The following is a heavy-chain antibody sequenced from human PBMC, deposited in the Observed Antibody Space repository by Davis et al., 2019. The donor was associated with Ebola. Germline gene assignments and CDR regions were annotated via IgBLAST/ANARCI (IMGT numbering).Heavy chain of an antibody. CDR1: GFSFSGYW. V-gene: IGHV3-7*03. Sequence: GESLKISCAASGFSFSGYWMAWVRQAPGKGLEWVANIKQDGSETYHVDSVKGRFTMSRDNAKNSLYLQMNSLTVEDTAVYYCATDAWGGFDPWGQGTLVTVSS. CDR3: ATDAWGGFDP. CDR2: IKQDGSET. D-gene: IGHD1-26*01. J-gene: IGHJ5*02.